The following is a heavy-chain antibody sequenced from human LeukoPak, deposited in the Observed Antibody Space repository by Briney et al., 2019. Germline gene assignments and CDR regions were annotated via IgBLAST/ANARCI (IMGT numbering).Heavy chain of an antibody. Sequence: GGSLRLSCAASGFTFSSYWMHWVRQAPGKGLVWVARINPVGTSTIYADSVKGRFTISRDNVKNTLYLQMSSLRAEDTAVYYCARDASPTTVRSYWGQGTLVAVSP. J-gene: IGHJ4*02. CDR3: ARDASPTTVRSY. V-gene: IGHV3-74*01. CDR1: GFTFSSYW. D-gene: IGHD2-15*01. CDR2: INPVGTST.